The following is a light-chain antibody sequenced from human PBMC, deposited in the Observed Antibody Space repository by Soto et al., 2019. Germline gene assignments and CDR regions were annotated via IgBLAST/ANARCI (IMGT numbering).Light chain of an antibody. J-gene: IGKJ1*01. V-gene: IGKV3D-15*01. CDR2: GAS. Sequence: PGERATLSCRASQSISSTSLAWYQQKPGQAPRLLIYGASTRATGIPDRFSGSGSGTEFTLTISSLQSEDFAVYYCQQCDDWPRTFGQGTKVDIK. CDR3: QQCDDWPRT. CDR1: QSISST.